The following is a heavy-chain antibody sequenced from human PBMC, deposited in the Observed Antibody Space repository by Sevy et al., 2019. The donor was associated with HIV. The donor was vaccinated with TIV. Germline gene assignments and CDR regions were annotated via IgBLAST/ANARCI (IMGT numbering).Heavy chain of an antibody. CDR1: GFSFSAYW. CDR3: AQETFGRFDS. CDR2: IKPDGSDK. D-gene: IGHD1-26*01. Sequence: GGYLRLSCAASGFSFSAYWMNWVRQAPGKGLEWMANIKPDGSDKHYVDSAEGRFTISRDNAKNSLYLQMNSLRVEDTAMYYCAQETFGRFDSWGQGTLVTVSS. V-gene: IGHV3-7*01. J-gene: IGHJ4*02.